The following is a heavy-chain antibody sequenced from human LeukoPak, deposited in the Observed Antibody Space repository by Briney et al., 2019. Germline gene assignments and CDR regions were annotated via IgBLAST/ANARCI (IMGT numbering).Heavy chain of an antibody. J-gene: IGHJ4*02. CDR1: GGSFSGYY. CDR2: INHSGST. V-gene: IGHV4-34*01. CDR3: ARAKWLRFFDY. Sequence: SETLSLTCAVYGGSFSGYYWSWIRQPPGKGLEWIGEINHSGSTNYNPSLKSRVTISVDTSKNQFSLKLSSVTAADTAVYYCARAKWLRFFDYWGQGTLVTVSS. D-gene: IGHD5-12*01.